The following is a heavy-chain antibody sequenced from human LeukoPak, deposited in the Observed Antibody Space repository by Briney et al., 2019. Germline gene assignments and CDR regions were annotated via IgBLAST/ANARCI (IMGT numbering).Heavy chain of an antibody. CDR2: IYYSGST. CDR3: ARGYCSGGSCYSGLFDY. D-gene: IGHD2-15*01. CDR1: GGSISSGGYY. J-gene: IGHJ4*02. V-gene: IGHV4-31*03. Sequence: SQTLSLTCTVSGGSISSGGYYWSWIRQHPGKGLEWIGYIYYSGSTYYNPSLKSRVTTSVDTSKNQFSLKLSSVTAADTAVYYCARGYCSGGSCYSGLFDYWGQGTLVTVSS.